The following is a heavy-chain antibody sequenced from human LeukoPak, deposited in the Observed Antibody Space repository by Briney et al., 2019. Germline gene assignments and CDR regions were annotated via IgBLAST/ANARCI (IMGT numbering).Heavy chain of an antibody. CDR2: VSYRGHT. CDR3: ARSQARLGWFDP. V-gene: IGHV4-59*12. Sequence: SETLSLTCSVSGGSISPYYWSWIRQPPGKGLEWIGYVSYRGHTNYNPSLESRVTISLDTSKNQFSLKLTSVTAADTAVYYCARSQARLGWFDPWGQGALVTVSS. CDR1: GGSISPYY. J-gene: IGHJ5*02. D-gene: IGHD6-19*01.